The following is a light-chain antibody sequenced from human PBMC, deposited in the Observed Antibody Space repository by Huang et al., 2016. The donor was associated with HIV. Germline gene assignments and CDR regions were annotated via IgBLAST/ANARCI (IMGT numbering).Light chain of an antibody. J-gene: IGKJ1*01. V-gene: IGKV1-39*01. CDR1: QSISTY. Sequence: DIQMTQSPSSLSASVGYRVTITCRASQSISTYFNWYQQKPGKAPNLLIFAAFSLQSGVPSRFSGSGSGTDFTLTISSLQPEDFATYYCQQSYSFPRTFGQGTKVEI. CDR2: AAF. CDR3: QQSYSFPRT.